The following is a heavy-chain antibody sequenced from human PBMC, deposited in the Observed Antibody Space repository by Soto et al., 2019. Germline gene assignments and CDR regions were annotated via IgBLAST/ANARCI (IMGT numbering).Heavy chain of an antibody. V-gene: IGHV1-2*02. D-gene: IGHD3-3*01. CDR2: INPATGAA. J-gene: IGHJ3*02. CDR3: ARRGGVGVAGSAAFDM. CDR1: GYPVTAYY. Sequence: QLHLVQSGAVVKKPGASVTVSCSASGYPVTAYYMHWVRQAPGRGLEWMGGINPATGAAKYTQSFQGRVTMPRDTSTSTVVMGLSGLTSGDTAVFCCARRGGVGVAGSAAFDMWGQGTLVTVSS.